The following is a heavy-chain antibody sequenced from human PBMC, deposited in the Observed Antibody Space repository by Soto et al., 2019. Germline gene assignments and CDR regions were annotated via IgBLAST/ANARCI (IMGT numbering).Heavy chain of an antibody. D-gene: IGHD2-15*01. CDR3: ARGGGNAVYYYYGMDV. Sequence: ASVKVSCKASGGTFSSYAISWVRQAPGQGLEWMGGIIPIFGTANYAQKFQGRVTITADESTSTAYMELSSLRSEDTAVYYCARGGGNAVYYYYGMDVWGQGTTVTFSS. J-gene: IGHJ6*02. V-gene: IGHV1-69*13. CDR2: IIPIFGTA. CDR1: GGTFSSYA.